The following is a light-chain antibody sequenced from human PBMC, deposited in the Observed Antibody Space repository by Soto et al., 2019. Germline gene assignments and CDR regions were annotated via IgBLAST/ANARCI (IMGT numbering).Light chain of an antibody. CDR1: QSISSY. CDR2: AAS. CDR3: QQSYRTPIT. V-gene: IGKV1-39*01. J-gene: IGKJ5*01. Sequence: DIQMTQSPSSLSAPVGDRVTITCRASQSISSYLNWDQQKPGKAPKLMIYAASSLQSGVPSRFSGSGSGTDFTLTISSLQPEDFATYYCQQSYRTPITFGKGTRLEIK.